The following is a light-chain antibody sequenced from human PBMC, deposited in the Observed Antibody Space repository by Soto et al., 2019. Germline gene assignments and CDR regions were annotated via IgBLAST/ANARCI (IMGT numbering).Light chain of an antibody. CDR2: GAS. J-gene: IGKJ4*01. CDR1: QSISSN. V-gene: IGKV3-15*01. Sequence: MVMTQSPATLSVSPGERATLSCRASQSISSNLAWYQQKPGQAPRLLIYGASTRATGIPDRFSGSGSGTDFTLTISSLQSEDFAVYHCQQYSQWPLTFGGGTKVDIK. CDR3: QQYSQWPLT.